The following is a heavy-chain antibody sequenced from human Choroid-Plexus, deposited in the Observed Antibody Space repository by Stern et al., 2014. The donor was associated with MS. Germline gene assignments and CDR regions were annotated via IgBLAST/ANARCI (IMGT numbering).Heavy chain of an antibody. J-gene: IGHJ5*02. V-gene: IGHV3-30*18. D-gene: IGHD2/OR15-2a*01. Sequence: QAQLVESGGGVVQPGRPLRLSCVASGFTFGSCAMHWVRQAPGKGLEWVAGVSYDGSNKYYADSLKGRFTISRDNSQNTLYMQMSSLRPEDTAVYYCAKDRQYLTYFFDHWGQGSLVTVSS. CDR3: AKDRQYLTYFFDH. CDR2: VSYDGSNK. CDR1: GFTFGSCA.